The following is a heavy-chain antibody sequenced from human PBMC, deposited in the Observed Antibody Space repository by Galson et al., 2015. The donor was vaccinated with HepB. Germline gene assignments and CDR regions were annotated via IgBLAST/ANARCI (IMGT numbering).Heavy chain of an antibody. CDR1: GGTFSSYA. CDR3: ARALIVVVPAPDMDWFDP. Sequence: SVKVSCKASGGTFSSYAISWVRQAPGQGLEWMGGIIPIFGTANYAQKFQGRVTITADESTSTAYMELSSLRSEDTAVYYCARALIVVVPAPDMDWFDPWGQGTLVTVSS. CDR2: IIPIFGTA. V-gene: IGHV1-69*13. J-gene: IGHJ5*02. D-gene: IGHD2-2*01.